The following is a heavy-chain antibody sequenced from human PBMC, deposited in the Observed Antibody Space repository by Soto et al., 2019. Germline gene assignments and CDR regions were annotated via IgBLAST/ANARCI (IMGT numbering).Heavy chain of an antibody. V-gene: IGHV3-23*01. J-gene: IGHJ6*02. D-gene: IGHD4-17*01. CDR3: AKILSTVTTYYYGMDA. CDR1: GFSFSTYP. CDR2: ISGSGDKT. Sequence: GGSLRLSCAASGFSFSTYPMVWVRQAPGKRLEAVSSISGSGDKTYYKDSVKGRFTTSRDNSKNTVDLQMNSLRPEDTAVYYCAKILSTVTTYYYGMDAWGQGTTVTVSS.